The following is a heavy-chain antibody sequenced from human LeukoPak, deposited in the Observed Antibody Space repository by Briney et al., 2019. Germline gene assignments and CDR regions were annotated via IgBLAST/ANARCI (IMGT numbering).Heavy chain of an antibody. V-gene: IGHV1-2*06. CDR2: INPNSGGT. D-gene: IGHD3-3*01. CDR3: ARGEDFWGTSYYMDV. CDR1: GYTFTGYY. Sequence: GASVKVSCKASGYTFTGYYMHWVRQAPGQGLEWMGRINPNSGGTNYAQKFQGRVTMTRDTSISTAYMELSRLRSDDTAVYYCARGEDFWGTSYYMDVWGKGTTVTVSS. J-gene: IGHJ6*03.